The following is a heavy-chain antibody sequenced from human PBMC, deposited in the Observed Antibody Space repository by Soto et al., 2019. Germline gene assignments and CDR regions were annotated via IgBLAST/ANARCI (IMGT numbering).Heavy chain of an antibody. Sequence: GGSLRLSCAASGFTFSSYGMHWVRQAPGKGLEWVAVIWYDGSNKYYADSVKGRFTISRDNSKNTLYLQMNSLRAEDTAVYYCARDSYYYGSGMVSWGQGTLVTVSS. J-gene: IGHJ5*02. CDR1: GFTFSSYG. D-gene: IGHD3-10*01. CDR3: ARDSYYYGSGMVS. V-gene: IGHV3-33*01. CDR2: IWYDGSNK.